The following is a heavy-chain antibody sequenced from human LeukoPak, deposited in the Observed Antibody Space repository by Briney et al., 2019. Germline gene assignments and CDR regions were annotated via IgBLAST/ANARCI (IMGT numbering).Heavy chain of an antibody. CDR3: ARDWYYDSSGSYYWYFDL. CDR1: GGSFSGYY. J-gene: IGHJ2*01. CDR2: INHSGST. V-gene: IGHV4-34*01. D-gene: IGHD3-22*01. Sequence: PSEALSLTCAFYGGSFSGYYWSWIRQPPGKGLEWIGGINHSGSTNYSPSLKSRVTISVDTSKNQFSLKLSSVTAADTAVYYCARDWYYDSSGSYYWYFDLWGRGTLVTVSS.